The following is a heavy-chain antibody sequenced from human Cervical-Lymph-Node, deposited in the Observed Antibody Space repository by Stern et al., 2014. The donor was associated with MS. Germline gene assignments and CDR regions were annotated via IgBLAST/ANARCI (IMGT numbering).Heavy chain of an antibody. CDR1: GYTFSDYY. V-gene: IGHV1-2*02. CDR2: IHLNSGGA. J-gene: IGHJ6*02. CDR3: ARGDTWHSAYYYHGMDV. Sequence: QLVQSGAEVKKPGASVKVSCKASGYTFSDYYMHWVRQAPGQGLEWMGWIHLNSGGADYARKFRGRVTMTRDTSISTAYMELSRLRSDDTAVYYCARGDTWHSAYYYHGMDVWGQGTTVTVSS.